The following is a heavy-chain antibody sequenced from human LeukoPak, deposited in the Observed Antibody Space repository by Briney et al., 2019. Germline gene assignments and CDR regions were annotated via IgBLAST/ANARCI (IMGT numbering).Heavy chain of an antibody. Sequence: ASVKVSCKASGYTFTSYGISWVRQAPGQGLEWMGWISAYNGNTNYAQKLQGRVTMTTDTSTSTAYMELRSLRSDDTAVYYCARVSGIAVAGTIKDWGQGTPVTVSS. V-gene: IGHV1-18*01. J-gene: IGHJ4*02. D-gene: IGHD6-19*01. CDR3: ARVSGIAVAGTIKD. CDR1: GYTFTSYG. CDR2: ISAYNGNT.